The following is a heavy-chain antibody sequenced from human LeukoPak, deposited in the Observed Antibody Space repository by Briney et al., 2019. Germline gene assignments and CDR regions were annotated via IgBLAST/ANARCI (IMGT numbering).Heavy chain of an antibody. V-gene: IGHV3-21*01. CDR3: AKSRLDV. Sequence: PGGSLRLSCAASGFTFSSYSMNWVRQAPGKGLEWVSYISTSSSYIYYVDSVKGRFTVSRDNAKNSLYLQMNSLRAEDTAVYYCAKSRLDVWGQGTTVTVSS. CDR1: GFTFSSYS. CDR2: ISTSSSYI. J-gene: IGHJ6*02.